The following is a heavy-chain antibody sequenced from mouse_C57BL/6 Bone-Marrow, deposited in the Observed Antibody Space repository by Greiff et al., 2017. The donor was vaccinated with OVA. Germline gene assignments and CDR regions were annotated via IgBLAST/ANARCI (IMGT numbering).Heavy chain of an antibody. CDR2: IDPSDSYT. V-gene: IGHV1-69*01. CDR1: GYTFTSYW. J-gene: IGHJ3*01. Sequence: QVQLQQPGAELVMPGASVKLSCKASGYTFTSYWMHWVTQRPGQGLEWIGEIDPSDSYTNYNQKFKGKSTLTVDKSSSTAYMQLSSLTSEDSAVYYCAKELGRGFAYWGQGTLVTVSA. D-gene: IGHD4-1*01. CDR3: AKELGRGFAY.